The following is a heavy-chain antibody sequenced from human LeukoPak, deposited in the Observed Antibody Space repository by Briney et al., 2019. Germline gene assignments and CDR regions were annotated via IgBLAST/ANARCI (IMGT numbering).Heavy chain of an antibody. CDR3: ARTSCGGDCYPGPWYFDL. CDR1: GFTFSSYW. CDR2: IKQDGSEK. V-gene: IGHV3-7*01. Sequence: PGGSLRLSCAASGFTFSSYWMSWVRQAPGKGLEWVANIKQDGSEKYYVDSVKGRFTISRDNAKNSLYLQMNSLRAEDTAVYYCARTSCGGDCYPGPWYFDLWGRGTLVTVSP. D-gene: IGHD2-21*02. J-gene: IGHJ2*01.